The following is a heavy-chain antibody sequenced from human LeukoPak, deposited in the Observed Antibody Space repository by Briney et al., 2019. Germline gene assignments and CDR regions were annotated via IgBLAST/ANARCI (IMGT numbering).Heavy chain of an antibody. CDR2: INPSGGTT. Sequence: ASVKVSCKTSGYTFTTYYIHWVRQAPGQGLGWMGIINPSGGTTTYAQKFQGRVSMTRDTSTSTVYMELNTLRSEDTAVYYCARGSNYYYDSSADYPRYWGQGTLVTVSS. V-gene: IGHV1-46*01. J-gene: IGHJ4*02. CDR3: ARGSNYYYDSSADYPRY. D-gene: IGHD3-22*01. CDR1: GYTFTTYY.